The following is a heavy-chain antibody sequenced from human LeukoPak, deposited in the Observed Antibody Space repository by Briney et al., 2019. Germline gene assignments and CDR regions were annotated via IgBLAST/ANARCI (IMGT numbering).Heavy chain of an antibody. Sequence: SETLSLTCTISGGYIGSYYWTWIRQPPGKGLEWIGYIYHSGNTNYNPSLKSRGTISVDPSKNQFSLTLRSVTAADTAVYYCARGDYDILTGYYPEYFQHWGQGTLVTVSS. CDR1: GGYIGSYY. V-gene: IGHV4-59*01. D-gene: IGHD3-9*01. CDR2: IYHSGNT. CDR3: ARGDYDILTGYYPEYFQH. J-gene: IGHJ1*01.